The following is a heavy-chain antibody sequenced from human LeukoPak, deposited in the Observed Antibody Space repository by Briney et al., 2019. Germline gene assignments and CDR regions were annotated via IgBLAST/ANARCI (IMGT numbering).Heavy chain of an antibody. J-gene: IGHJ4*02. V-gene: IGHV3-21*01. D-gene: IGHD5-18*01. CDR2: ISSSSSSI. CDR3: ARASGDIVETATMGSY. Sequence: GGSLRLSCAASGFTFNSYSMNWVRQAPGKGLEWVSSISSSSSSIYYAGSVKGRFTISRDNAKSSLYLQMNSLRAEDTAVYYCARASGDIVETATMGSYWGQGTLVTVSS. CDR1: GFTFNSYS.